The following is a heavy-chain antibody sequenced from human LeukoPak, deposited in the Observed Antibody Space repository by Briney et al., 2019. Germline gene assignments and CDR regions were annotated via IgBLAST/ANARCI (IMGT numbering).Heavy chain of an antibody. CDR1: GFTFSSYA. J-gene: IGHJ4*02. CDR3: AKDRRYSYVTYYFDY. Sequence: PGGSLRLSCGASGFTFSSYAMSWVRQAPGKGREWVSAISGSGGSTYYADSVKGRFTISRDNSKNTLYLQMNSLRAEDTAVYYCAKDRRYSYVTYYFDYWGQGTLVTVSA. CDR2: ISGSGGST. D-gene: IGHD5-18*01. V-gene: IGHV3-23*01.